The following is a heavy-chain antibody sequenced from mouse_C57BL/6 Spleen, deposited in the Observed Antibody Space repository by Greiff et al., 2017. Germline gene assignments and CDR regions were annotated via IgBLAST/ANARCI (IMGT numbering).Heavy chain of an antibody. J-gene: IGHJ4*01. Sequence: EVQLQQSGPELVKPGASVKMSCKASGYTFTDYNMHWVKQSHGKSLEWIGYINPNNGGTSYNQKFKGKATLTVNKSSSTAYMELRSLTSEDSAVYYCARYPALYGYAMDYWGQGTSVTVSS. CDR1: GYTFTDYN. V-gene: IGHV1-22*01. D-gene: IGHD1-1*01. CDR3: ARYPALYGYAMDY. CDR2: INPNNGGT.